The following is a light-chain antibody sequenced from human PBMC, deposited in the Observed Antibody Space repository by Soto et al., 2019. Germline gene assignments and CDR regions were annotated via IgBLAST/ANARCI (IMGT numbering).Light chain of an antibody. V-gene: IGKV3-11*01. Sequence: EIVMTQSPATLSVSPGERATLSCRASQSVSSNLAWYQQKPSQAPRLLIYDVSNRATGIPARFSGSGSGTDFTLTISSLEPEDFAVYYCQQRSNWPRTFGQGTKV. CDR3: QQRSNWPRT. CDR2: DVS. CDR1: QSVSSN. J-gene: IGKJ1*01.